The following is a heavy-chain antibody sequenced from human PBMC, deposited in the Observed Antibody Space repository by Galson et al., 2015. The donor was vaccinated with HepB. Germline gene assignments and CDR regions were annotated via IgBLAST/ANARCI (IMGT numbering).Heavy chain of an antibody. J-gene: IGHJ6*02. Sequence: SLRLSCAASGFTFSSYSMNWVRQAPGKGLEWVSSISSSSSYIYYADSVKGRFTISRDNAKNSLYLQMNSLRAEDTAVYYCARDRGDSTYYDFWSGYFSGYGMDVWGQGTTVTVSS. CDR2: ISSSSSYI. CDR1: GFTFSSYS. D-gene: IGHD3-3*01. V-gene: IGHV3-21*01. CDR3: ARDRGDSTYYDFWSGYFSGYGMDV.